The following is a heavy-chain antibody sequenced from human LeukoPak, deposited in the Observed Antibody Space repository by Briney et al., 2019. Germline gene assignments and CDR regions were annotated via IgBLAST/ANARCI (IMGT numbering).Heavy chain of an antibody. CDR1: GFTFSDSW. CDR2: MNQDGSAK. Sequence: GGSLRLSCAASGFTFSDSWMSWVRQAPGKGLEWVAYMNQDGSAKGYVDSVKGRFTISRDNARNSLYLQMSSLRPEDTAVYYCATYTHWVAGDVWGQGTTGTVSS. V-gene: IGHV3-7*01. CDR3: ATYTHWVAGDV. J-gene: IGHJ6*02. D-gene: IGHD3-16*01.